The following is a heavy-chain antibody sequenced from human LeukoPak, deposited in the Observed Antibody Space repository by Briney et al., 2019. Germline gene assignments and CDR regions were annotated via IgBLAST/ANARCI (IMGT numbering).Heavy chain of an antibody. V-gene: IGHV4-34*01. J-gene: IGHJ4*02. CDR1: GGSFSGYY. CDR2: INHSGST. D-gene: IGHD3-16*02. CDR3: ARVPDYDYVWGSYRYRDAFDY. Sequence: NPSETLSLTCAVYGGSFSGYYWSWIRQPPGKGLEWIGEINHSGSTNYNPSLKSRVTISVDTSKNQFSLKLSSVTAADTAVYYCARVPDYDYVWGSYRYRDAFDYWGQGTLVTVSS.